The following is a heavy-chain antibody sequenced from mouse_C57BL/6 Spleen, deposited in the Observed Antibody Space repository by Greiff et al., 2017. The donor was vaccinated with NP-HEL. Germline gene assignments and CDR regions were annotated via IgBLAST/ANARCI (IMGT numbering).Heavy chain of an antibody. CDR1: GYSITSGYY. V-gene: IGHV3-6*01. Sequence: EVQLQESGPGLVKPSQSLSLTCSVTGYSITSGYYWNWIRQFPGNKLEWMGYISYDGSNNYNPSLKNRISITRDPSKNPFFLKLNSVTTEDTATYYCARIPITTVVAPYWYFDVWGTGTTVTVSS. J-gene: IGHJ1*03. D-gene: IGHD1-1*01. CDR3: ARIPITTVVAPYWYFDV. CDR2: ISYDGSN.